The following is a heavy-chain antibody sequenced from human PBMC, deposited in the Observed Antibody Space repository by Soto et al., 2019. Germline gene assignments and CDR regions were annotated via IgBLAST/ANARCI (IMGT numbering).Heavy chain of an antibody. D-gene: IGHD3-22*01. CDR3: AKGRRYYYDSSGGPETDAFDI. CDR2: ISYDGSNK. CDR1: GFTFSSYA. V-gene: IGHV3-30-3*01. Sequence: GGSLRLSCAASGFTFSSYAMHWVRQAPGKGLEWVAVISYDGSNKYYADSVKGRFTISRDNSKNTLYLQMNSLRAEDTAVYYCAKGRRYYYDSSGGPETDAFDIWGQGTMVTVSS. J-gene: IGHJ3*02.